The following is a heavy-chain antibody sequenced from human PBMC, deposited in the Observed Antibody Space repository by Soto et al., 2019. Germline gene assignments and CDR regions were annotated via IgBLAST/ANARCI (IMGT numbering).Heavy chain of an antibody. V-gene: IGHV1-69*06. CDR1: GGTFRSYA. CDR3: ARTYYYGSGSYRHDGIDA. Sequence: SVKVSCKASGGTFRSYAISWVRQAPGQGLERMGGIIPIFGTAKYAQKFQGRCTITSAKSTSTAYVGLSSPRSEDTARDNCARTYYYGSGSYRHDGIDAWGQGTTVTVSS. CDR2: IIPIFGTA. D-gene: IGHD3-10*01. J-gene: IGHJ6*02.